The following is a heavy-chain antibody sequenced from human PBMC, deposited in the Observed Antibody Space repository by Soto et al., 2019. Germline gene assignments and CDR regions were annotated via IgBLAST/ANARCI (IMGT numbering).Heavy chain of an antibody. CDR1: GYTISSGYF. V-gene: IGHV4-38-2*02. CDR2: VNHGGST. D-gene: IGHD2-2*01. Sequence: LSLTCTVSGYTISSGYFWGWIRQSPGKGLEWIGSVNHGGSTYYSPSLKSRVFISVDTSKNQFSLRLTSVTAADTAVYYCARVLFCSTDSCYAGFDHWGQGTLVTVSS. J-gene: IGHJ4*02. CDR3: ARVLFCSTDSCYAGFDH.